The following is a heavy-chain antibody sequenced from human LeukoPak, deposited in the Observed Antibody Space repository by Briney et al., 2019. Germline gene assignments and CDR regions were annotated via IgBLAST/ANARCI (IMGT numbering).Heavy chain of an antibody. CDR3: ARGYSYGYYYFDY. Sequence: GASVKVSCKASGGTFSSYAISWVRQAPGQGLEWMGGIIPIFGTANYAQKFQGRVMITADESTSTAYMELSSLRSEDTAVYYCARGYSYGYYYFDYWGQGTLVTVSS. CDR2: IIPIFGTA. D-gene: IGHD5-18*01. J-gene: IGHJ4*02. V-gene: IGHV1-69*13. CDR1: GGTFSSYA.